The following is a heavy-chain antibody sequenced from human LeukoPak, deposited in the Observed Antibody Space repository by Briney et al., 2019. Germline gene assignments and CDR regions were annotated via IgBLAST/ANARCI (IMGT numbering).Heavy chain of an antibody. CDR1: GGTFSSYA. CDR3: ARSVTTGVYYFDY. V-gene: IGHV1-69*01. CDR2: IIPIFGTA. D-gene: IGHD4-11*01. J-gene: IGHJ4*02. Sequence: ASVKVSCKASGGTFSSYAISWVRQAPGQGLEWMGGIIPIFGTANYAQKFQGRVTITADESTSTAYMELSSLGSEDTAVYYCARSVTTGVYYFDYWGQGTLVTVSS.